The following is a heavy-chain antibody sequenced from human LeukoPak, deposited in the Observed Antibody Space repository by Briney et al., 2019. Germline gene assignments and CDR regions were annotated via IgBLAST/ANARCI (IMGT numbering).Heavy chain of an antibody. CDR1: GFTFSSYG. CDR3: AKDGEYYFDY. J-gene: IGHJ4*02. CDR2: ISYDGSNK. V-gene: IGHV3-30*18. Sequence: GGSLRLSCGASGFTFSSYGMHWVRQAPGKGLEWVAVISYDGSNKYYADSVKGRFTISRDNSKNTLYLQMNSLRAEDTAVYYCAKDGEYYFDYWGQGTLVTVSS. D-gene: IGHD2/OR15-2a*01.